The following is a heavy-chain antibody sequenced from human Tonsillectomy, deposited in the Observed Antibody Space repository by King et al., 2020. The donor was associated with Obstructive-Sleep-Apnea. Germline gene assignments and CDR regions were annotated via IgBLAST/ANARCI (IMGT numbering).Heavy chain of an antibody. CDR3: ARMGNGWVHDYYYYGMDV. Sequence: QLQESGPGLVKPSETLSLTCTVSGGSISSYYWSWIRQPPGKGLEWIGYIYYSGSTNYNPSLKSRVTISVDTSKNQFSLKLSSVTAADTAAYYCARMGNGWVHDYYYYGMDVWGQGTTVTVSS. CDR1: GGSISSYY. D-gene: IGHD6-19*01. CDR2: IYYSGST. V-gene: IGHV4-59*08. J-gene: IGHJ6*02.